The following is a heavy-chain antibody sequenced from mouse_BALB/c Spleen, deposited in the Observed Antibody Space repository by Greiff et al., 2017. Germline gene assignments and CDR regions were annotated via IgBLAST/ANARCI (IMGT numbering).Heavy chain of an antibody. CDR3: AREPSYYAMDY. J-gene: IGHJ4*01. V-gene: IGHV3-2*02. CDR2: ISYSGST. Sequence: VQLKESGPGLVKPSQSLSLTCTVTGYSITSDYAWNWIRQFPGNKLEWMGYISYSGSTSYNPSLKSRISITRDTSKNQFFLQLNSVTTEDTATYYCAREPSYYAMDYWGQGTSVTVSS. CDR1: GYSITSDYA.